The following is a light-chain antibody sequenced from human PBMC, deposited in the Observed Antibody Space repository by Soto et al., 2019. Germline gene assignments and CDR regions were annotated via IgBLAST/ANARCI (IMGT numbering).Light chain of an antibody. CDR2: GAS. V-gene: IGKV3-15*01. J-gene: IGKJ1*01. Sequence: EVVMTQSPATLSVSPGERATLYCRASQSVSSDLAWYHQKPGQPPRLLIYGASTRATGIPARFSGSGSGTEFTLTISSLQSEDFAVYHCQQYNNWPPWTSGQGTKVDIK. CDR1: QSVSSD. CDR3: QQYNNWPPWT.